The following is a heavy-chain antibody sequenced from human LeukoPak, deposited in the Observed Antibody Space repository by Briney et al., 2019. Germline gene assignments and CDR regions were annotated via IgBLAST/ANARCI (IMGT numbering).Heavy chain of an antibody. D-gene: IGHD6-6*01. CDR3: ARETAARQYLDY. Sequence: PSETLSLTCTVSGGSISSYYWSWIRQPPGKGLEWIGYIYYSGTTNYNPSLKSRVTISVDTSKNQFSLKLSSVTAADTAVYYCARETAARQYLDYWGQGTLVTVSS. V-gene: IGHV4-59*12. J-gene: IGHJ4*02. CDR1: GGSISSYY. CDR2: IYYSGTT.